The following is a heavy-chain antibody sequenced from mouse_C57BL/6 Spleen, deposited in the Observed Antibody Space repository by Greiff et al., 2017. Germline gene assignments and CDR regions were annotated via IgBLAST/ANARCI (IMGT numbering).Heavy chain of an antibody. D-gene: IGHD1-1*01. V-gene: IGHV1-69*01. CDR1: GYTFTSYW. CDR2: IDPSDSYT. Sequence: QVQLKQPGAELVMPGASVKLSCKASGYTFTSYWMHWVKQRPGQGLEWIGEIDPSDSYTNYNQKFKGKSTLTVDKSSSTAYMQLSSLTSEDSAVYYCAKSPYYGSSPFAYWGQGTLVTVSA. CDR3: AKSPYYGSSPFAY. J-gene: IGHJ3*01.